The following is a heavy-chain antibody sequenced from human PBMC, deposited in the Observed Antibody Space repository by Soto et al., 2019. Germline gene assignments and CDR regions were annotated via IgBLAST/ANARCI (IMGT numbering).Heavy chain of an antibody. CDR1: GGTFSSYA. Sequence: QVQLVQSGAEVKKPGSSVKVSCKASGGTFSSYAISWVRQAPGQGLEWMGGIIPIFGTANYAQKFQGRVTITADECTSTAYMELGSLRSEDTAVYYCARVLRVSPRSGYSNDYPYSFDYWGQGTLVTVSS. CDR3: ARVLRVSPRSGYSNDYPYSFDY. D-gene: IGHD3-3*01. J-gene: IGHJ4*02. V-gene: IGHV1-69*01. CDR2: IIPIFGTA.